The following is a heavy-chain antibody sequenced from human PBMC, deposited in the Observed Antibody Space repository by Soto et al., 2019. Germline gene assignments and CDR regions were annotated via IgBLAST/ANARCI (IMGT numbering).Heavy chain of an antibody. D-gene: IGHD3-22*01. CDR3: ARVNSSGYYPTPYYFDY. V-gene: IGHV4-30-2*01. CDR1: GGSINSGGYS. CDR2: IYHSGST. Sequence: SETLSLTCAVSGGSINSGGYSWSWIRQPPGKGLDWIGYIYHSGSTYYNPSLKSRVTISVDRSKNQFSLKLSSVTAADTAVYYCARVNSSGYYPTPYYFDYWGQGTLVTVSS. J-gene: IGHJ4*02.